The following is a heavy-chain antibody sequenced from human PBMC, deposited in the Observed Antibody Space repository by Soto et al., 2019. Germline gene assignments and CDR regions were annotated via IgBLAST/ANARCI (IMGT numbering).Heavy chain of an antibody. V-gene: IGHV3-21*01. D-gene: IGHD6-6*01. CDR2: ISSSSSYI. Sequence: GSLRLSCAASGFTFSSYSMNWVRQAPGKGLEWVSSISSSSSYIYYADSVKGRFTISRDNAKNSLYLQMNSLRAEDTAAYYCARGPRKQLVGERGYYYYYGMDVWGQGTTVTVSS. CDR1: GFTFSSYS. CDR3: ARGPRKQLVGERGYYYYYGMDV. J-gene: IGHJ6*02.